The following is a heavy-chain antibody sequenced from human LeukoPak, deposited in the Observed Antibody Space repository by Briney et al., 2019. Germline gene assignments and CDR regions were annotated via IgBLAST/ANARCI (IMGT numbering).Heavy chain of an antibody. J-gene: IGHJ4*02. Sequence: PGGSLRLSCAASGFTFSSYAMSWVRQAPGKGLEWVSAISGSGGSTYYADSVKGRFTISRDNSKSTLYLQMNSLRAEDTAVYYCAKDVSYDLGTFDYWGQGTLVTVSS. V-gene: IGHV3-23*01. CDR2: ISGSGGST. CDR3: AKDVSYDLGTFDY. CDR1: GFTFSSYA. D-gene: IGHD3-22*01.